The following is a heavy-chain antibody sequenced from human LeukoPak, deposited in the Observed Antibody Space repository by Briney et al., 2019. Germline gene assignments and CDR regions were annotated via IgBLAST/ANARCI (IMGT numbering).Heavy chain of an antibody. V-gene: IGHV3-74*01. D-gene: IGHD6-13*01. CDR2: INSDGSST. CDR1: GFTFSSYW. CDR3: ARAQYSSSWYYSDAFDI. Sequence: GGSLRLSCAASGFTFSSYWMHWVRQAPGKGLVWVSRINSDGSSTSYADSVKGRFTISRDNAKNTLYLQMNSLRAEDTAVYYCARAQYSSSWYYSDAFDIWGQGTMVTVPS. J-gene: IGHJ3*02.